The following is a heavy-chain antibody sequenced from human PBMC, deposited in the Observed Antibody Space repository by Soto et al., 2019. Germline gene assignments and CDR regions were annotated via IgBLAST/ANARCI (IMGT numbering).Heavy chain of an antibody. Sequence: SETLSLGCAVYGGSFSGYYWSWIRQPPGKGREWFGEINHSGSTSYNPSLTSRVTISGDTSKNQFALKLSSVSAGDTAVYSCAREGLTKPGYSTSWYGKYYWLGPWGHGTLVAVS. CDR3: AREGLTKPGYSTSWYGKYYWLGP. CDR2: INHSGST. CDR1: GGSFSGYY. V-gene: IGHV4-34*01. J-gene: IGHJ5*02. D-gene: IGHD6-13*01.